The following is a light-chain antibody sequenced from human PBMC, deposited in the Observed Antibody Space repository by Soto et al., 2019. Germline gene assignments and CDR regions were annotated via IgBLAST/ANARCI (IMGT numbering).Light chain of an antibody. CDR3: HQYGSSPGT. CDR2: GAS. V-gene: IGKV3-20*01. Sequence: NVLTQSPGTLPLSPGDRATLSCRASQSISRSYLAWYQQRPGQAPRLLIYGASSRATGIPDRFSGSGSGTDFTLTISRLEPEDFAVYYCHQYGSSPGTFGRGTKVDIK. CDR1: QSISRSY. J-gene: IGKJ2*01.